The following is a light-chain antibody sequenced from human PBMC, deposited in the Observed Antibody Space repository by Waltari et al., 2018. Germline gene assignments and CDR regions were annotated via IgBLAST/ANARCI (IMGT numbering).Light chain of an antibody. CDR2: DNN. V-gene: IGLV1-40*01. CDR1: RSNIGAGYD. Sequence: QSVLTQPPSVSGAPGQRVTISCTGSRSNIGAGYDVYWYQQLPGTAPKLLIYDNNNRPSGVPDRFSGSKSGTSASLAITGLQAEDEADYYCQSYDSSLVVFGGGTKLTVL. J-gene: IGLJ2*01. CDR3: QSYDSSLVV.